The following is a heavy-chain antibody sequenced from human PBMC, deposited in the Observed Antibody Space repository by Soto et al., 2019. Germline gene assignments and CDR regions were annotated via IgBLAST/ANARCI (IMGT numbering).Heavy chain of an antibody. Sequence: PSETLSLTCTVSGGSINSGDYYWTWVRQPPGKGLEWIGYIYYDGNSQHNPSLKSRVTMSIDTSKNQFSLNLSSVTAADTAVYYCARDRRWIPRGPNSCLDLWGQGTPVTVYS. CDR1: GGSINSGDYY. CDR3: ARDRRWIPRGPNSCLDL. D-gene: IGHD5-18*01. CDR2: IYYDGNS. J-gene: IGHJ5*02. V-gene: IGHV4-30-4*01.